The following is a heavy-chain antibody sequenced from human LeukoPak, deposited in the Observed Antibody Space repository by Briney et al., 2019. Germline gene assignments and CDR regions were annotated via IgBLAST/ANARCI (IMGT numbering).Heavy chain of an antibody. D-gene: IGHD2-2*02. CDR3: AREAIGGYFDY. CDR2: INPSGGST. Sequence: ASVKVSCKAPGYTFTSYYMHWVRQAPGQGLEWMGIINPSGGSTSYAQKFQGRVTMTRDTSTSTVYMELSSLRSEDTAVYYCAREAIGGYFDYWGQGTLVTVSS. J-gene: IGHJ4*02. CDR1: GYTFTSYY. V-gene: IGHV1-46*01.